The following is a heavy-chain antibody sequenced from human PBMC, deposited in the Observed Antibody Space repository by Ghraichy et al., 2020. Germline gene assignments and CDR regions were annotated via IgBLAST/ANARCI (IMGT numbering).Heavy chain of an antibody. CDR2: INHSGST. CDR3: ARETYGDYVTTDY. J-gene: IGHJ4*02. Sequence: SETLSLTCAVYGGSFSGYYWSWIRQPPGKGLEWIGEINHSGSTNYNPSLKSRVTISVDTSKNQFSLKLSSVTAADTAVYYCARETYGDYVTTDYWGQGTLVTVSS. V-gene: IGHV4-34*01. CDR1: GGSFSGYY. D-gene: IGHD4-17*01.